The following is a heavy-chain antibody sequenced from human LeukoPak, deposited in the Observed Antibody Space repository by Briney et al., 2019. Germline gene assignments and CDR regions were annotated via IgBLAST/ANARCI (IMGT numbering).Heavy chain of an antibody. CDR1: GGSISSYY. CDR2: IYYSGST. CDR3: ARFLSTTATFDY. J-gene: IGHJ4*02. V-gene: IGHV4-59*01. D-gene: IGHD4-17*01. Sequence: SETLSLTCTVSGGSISSYYWSWIRQPPGKGLEWIGYIYYSGSTNYNPSLKSRVTISVDTSKNQFSLKLSSVTAADTAVYYCARFLSTTATFDYWGQGTLVTVSS.